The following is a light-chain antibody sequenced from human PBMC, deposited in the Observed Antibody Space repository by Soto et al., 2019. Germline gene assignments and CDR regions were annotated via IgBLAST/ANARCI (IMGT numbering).Light chain of an antibody. Sequence: EIVLTQSPATLSLSPGERATLSCRASQSISRYLGWYQRKPGQAPRLLIYDASNRATGIPDRFSGSGSGTDFTLTISRLEPEDFAIYYCQQRSNWLTLGQGTRLEI. J-gene: IGKJ5*01. V-gene: IGKV3-11*01. CDR1: QSISRY. CDR2: DAS. CDR3: QQRSNWLT.